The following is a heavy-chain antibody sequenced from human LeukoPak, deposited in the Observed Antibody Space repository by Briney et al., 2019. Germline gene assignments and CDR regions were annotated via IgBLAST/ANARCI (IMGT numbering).Heavy chain of an antibody. CDR1: GGSISSYY. D-gene: IGHD5-18*01. V-gene: IGHV4-59*01. J-gene: IGHJ4*02. CDR2: IYYSGST. Sequence: PSETLSLTCTVSGGSISSYYWNWIRQPPEKGLEWIGYIYYSGSTNHNPSLKSRVTISVDTSKNQFSLKLSSVTAADTAVYYCARLNVDTTMAHDYWGQGTLVTVSS. CDR3: ARLNVDTTMAHDY.